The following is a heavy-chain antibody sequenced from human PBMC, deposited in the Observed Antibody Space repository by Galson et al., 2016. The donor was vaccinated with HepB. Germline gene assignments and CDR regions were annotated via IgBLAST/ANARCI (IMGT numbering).Heavy chain of an antibody. CDR2: INEDGSTT. V-gene: IGHV3-74*01. CDR3: ARDLAGAFDY. J-gene: IGHJ4*02. CDR1: GSTFGNFW. Sequence: SLRLSCAASGSTFGNFWMHWVRQAPGKGLVWVSRINEDGSTTSYADSVKGRFTISRDNAQNTLFLQMNSLRAEDTGVYYCARDLAGAFDYWGQVTLVTVSS. D-gene: IGHD1-26*01.